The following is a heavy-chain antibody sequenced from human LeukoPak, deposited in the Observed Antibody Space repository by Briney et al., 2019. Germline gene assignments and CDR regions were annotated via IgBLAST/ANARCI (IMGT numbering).Heavy chain of an antibody. V-gene: IGHV3-20*04. Sequence: PGGSLRLSCAASGFTFDDYGMSWVRQAPGKGLEWVSGINWNGGSTGYADSVKGRFTISRDNAKNSLYLQMNSLRAEDTALYYCAREMATIVYVAFDIWGQGTMVTVSS. CDR3: AREMATIVYVAFDI. CDR1: GFTFDDYG. J-gene: IGHJ3*02. CDR2: INWNGGST. D-gene: IGHD5-24*01.